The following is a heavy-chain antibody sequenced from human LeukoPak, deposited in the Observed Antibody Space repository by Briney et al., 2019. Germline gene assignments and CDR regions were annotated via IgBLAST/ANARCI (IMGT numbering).Heavy chain of an antibody. Sequence: PGGSLGLSLAAPGFIFSTYGMHWVRQAQGKGLEGGALIRNDGSDKYYAVSVKGRFTISRDNSKNTLYLQMNSLRAEDTALYYCAKDRAFGQFLWGNDYWGQGTLVTVSS. J-gene: IGHJ4*02. CDR1: GFIFSTYG. D-gene: IGHD3-10*01. CDR2: IRNDGSDK. V-gene: IGHV3-30*02. CDR3: AKDRAFGQFLWGNDY.